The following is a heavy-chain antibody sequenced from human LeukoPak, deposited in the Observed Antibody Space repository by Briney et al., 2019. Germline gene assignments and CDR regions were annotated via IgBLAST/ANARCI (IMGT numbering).Heavy chain of an antibody. J-gene: IGHJ4*02. Sequence: GGSLRLSCAASGFTFSSYSMNWVRQAPGKGLEWVSSISSSSNYIYHADSVKGRFTISRDNVKNSLYLQMNSLRGEDTAVYYCARVGLSENSSSWPFDYWGQGTLVTVSS. V-gene: IGHV3-21*01. CDR3: ARVGLSENSSSWPFDY. CDR1: GFTFSSYS. CDR2: ISSSSNYI. D-gene: IGHD6-13*01.